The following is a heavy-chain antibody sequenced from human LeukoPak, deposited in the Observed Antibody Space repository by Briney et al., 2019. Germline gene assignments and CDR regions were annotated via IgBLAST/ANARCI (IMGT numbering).Heavy chain of an antibody. V-gene: IGHV3-9*01. CDR3: AKVRERWLQLMDFDY. CDR1: GFTFDDYA. J-gene: IGHJ4*02. CDR2: ISWNSGSI. D-gene: IGHD5-24*01. Sequence: GGSLRLSCAASGFTFDDYAMHWVRQAPGKGLEWVSGISWNSGSIDYADSVKGRFTISRDNAKNSLYLQMNSLRAEDTALYYCAKVRERWLQLMDFDYWGQGTLVTVSS.